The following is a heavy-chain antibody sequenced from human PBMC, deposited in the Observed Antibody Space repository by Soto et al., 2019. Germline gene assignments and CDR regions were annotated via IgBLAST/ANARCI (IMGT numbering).Heavy chain of an antibody. Sequence: QVHLVQSGAEVKKPGASVKLSCKASDYNFNKYYVDWVRQAPGQGLEWVGIMKASDGDTTYAQKFPGRVTMTSDRSTSTADMELSSLRAEDTAGYFCARGLAPDVVTARESCGKGTLVTVSS. D-gene: IGHD2-21*02. V-gene: IGHV1-46*02. J-gene: IGHJ5*02. CDR2: MKASDGDT. CDR1: DYNFNKYY. CDR3: ARGLAPDVVTARES.